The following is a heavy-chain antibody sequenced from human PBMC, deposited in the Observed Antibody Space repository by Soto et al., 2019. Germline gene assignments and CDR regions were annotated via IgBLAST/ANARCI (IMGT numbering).Heavy chain of an antibody. V-gene: IGHV4-61*08. J-gene: IGHJ6*02. CDR1: GGSISSGGYS. CDR3: ARGGERWLQLYAGRYYYYGMDV. D-gene: IGHD5-12*01. Sequence: SETLSLTCAVSGGSISSGGYSWSWIRQPPGKGLEWIGYIYHSGSTNYNPSLKSRVTISVDTSKNQFSLKLSSVTAADTAVYYCARGGERWLQLYAGRYYYYGMDVWGQGTTVTVSS. CDR2: IYHSGST.